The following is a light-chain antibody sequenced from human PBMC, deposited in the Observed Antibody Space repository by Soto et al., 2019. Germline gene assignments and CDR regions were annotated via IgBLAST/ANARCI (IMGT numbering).Light chain of an antibody. Sequence: EVVLTQSPGTLSLSPGQTASLSCWASQYVSSTYLAWYHQKPGQPPRLLIYAASNRATGIPDRFTGSGSGTDFTLTISGLKPEDFGVYYCQQYGSSVWTFGQGTKVEI. CDR3: QQYGSSVWT. V-gene: IGKV3-20*01. CDR2: AAS. CDR1: QYVSSTY. J-gene: IGKJ1*01.